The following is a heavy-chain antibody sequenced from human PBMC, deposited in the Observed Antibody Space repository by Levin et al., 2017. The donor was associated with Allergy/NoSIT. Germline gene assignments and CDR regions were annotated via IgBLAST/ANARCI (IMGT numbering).Heavy chain of an antibody. V-gene: IGHV3-33*01. CDR3: AREKGYCSGANCYGYFDY. CDR1: GFTFSTYG. D-gene: IGHD2-15*01. Sequence: GGSLRLSCAASGFTFSTYGMHWVRQAPGKGLEGVADIWYDGGSKYYEDSVKGRFTISRDNSKNTLYLQMNSLRAEDTAVYYCAREKGYCSGANCYGYFDYWGQGTLVTVS. CDR2: IWYDGGSK. J-gene: IGHJ4*02.